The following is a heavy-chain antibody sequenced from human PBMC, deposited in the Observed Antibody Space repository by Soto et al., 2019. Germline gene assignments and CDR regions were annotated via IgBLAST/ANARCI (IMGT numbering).Heavy chain of an antibody. V-gene: IGHV1-18*01. Sequence: ASVKVSCKASGYTFTSYGISWVRQAPGQGLEWMGWISAYNGNTNYAQKPQGRVTMTTDTSTSTAYMELRSLRSDDTAVYYCARGRNIVVVVAATPDTYFDYWGQGTLVTVSS. CDR2: ISAYNGNT. CDR3: ARGRNIVVVVAATPDTYFDY. CDR1: GYTFTSYG. D-gene: IGHD2-15*01. J-gene: IGHJ4*02.